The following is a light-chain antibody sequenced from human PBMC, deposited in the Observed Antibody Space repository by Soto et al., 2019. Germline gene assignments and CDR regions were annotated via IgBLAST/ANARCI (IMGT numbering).Light chain of an antibody. CDR3: QQYNSWPLT. CDR2: DAS. Sequence: EIVLTQSPATLSLSPGERATLSCRASQSVDSHLAWYQQKPGRAPRLLIYDASNRASGIPARFSGSGYETDFTLTISSLQSEDFAVYYCQQYNSWPLTFGGGTKVDIK. J-gene: IGKJ4*01. CDR1: QSVDSH. V-gene: IGKV3-11*01.